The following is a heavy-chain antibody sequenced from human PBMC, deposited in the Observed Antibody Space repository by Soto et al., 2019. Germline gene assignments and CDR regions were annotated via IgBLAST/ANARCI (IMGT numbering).Heavy chain of an antibody. J-gene: IGHJ5*02. CDR1: GGSISSYY. V-gene: IGHV4-59*01. Sequence: SETLSLTCTVSGGSISSYYWSWIRQPPGKGLEWIGYIYYSGSTNYNPSLKSRVTISVDTSKNQFSLKLSSVTAADTAVYYCARDRSHGIPNWFDPWGQGTLVTVSS. D-gene: IGHD2-2*02. CDR2: IYYSGST. CDR3: ARDRSHGIPNWFDP.